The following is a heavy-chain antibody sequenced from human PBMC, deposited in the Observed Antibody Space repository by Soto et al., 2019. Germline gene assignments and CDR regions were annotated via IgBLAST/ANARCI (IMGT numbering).Heavy chain of an antibody. CDR2: ICGIGGST. Sequence: GGSLRLSCAASGFTFSSYAMSWVRQAPGKGLEWVSAICGIGGSTYYADSVKGRFTISRDNSKNTLYLQMNSLRAEDTAVYYCATYLPSYSSSSFGAKYFDYWGQGTLVTVSS. V-gene: IGHV3-23*01. CDR1: GFTFSSYA. CDR3: ATYLPSYSSSSFGAKYFDY. J-gene: IGHJ4*02. D-gene: IGHD6-6*01.